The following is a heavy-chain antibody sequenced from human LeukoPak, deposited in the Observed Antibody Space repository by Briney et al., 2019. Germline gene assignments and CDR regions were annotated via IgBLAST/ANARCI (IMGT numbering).Heavy chain of an antibody. D-gene: IGHD2-21*01. CDR1: CCPIRSRY. J-gene: IGHJ4*02. CDR3: AGRSIVGFVDY. CDR2: IYSSGST. Sequence: SETLSLTCSFSCCPIRSRYRRWIAQPPGKGLELIGYIYSSGSTNYNPSLRSRVSLAVDTSKSRFSLKLSSVTAADTTVYYCAGRSIVGFVDYWGQGTLVTVSS. V-gene: IGHV4-59*08.